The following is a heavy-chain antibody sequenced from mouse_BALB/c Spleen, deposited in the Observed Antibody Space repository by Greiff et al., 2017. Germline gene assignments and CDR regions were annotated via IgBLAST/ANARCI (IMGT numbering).Heavy chain of an antibody. D-gene: IGHD1-1*01. Sequence: VQLKQSGPELVKPGASVKMSCKASGYTFTSYVMHWVKQKPGQGLEWIGYINPYNDGTKYNEKFKGKATLTSDKSSSTAYMELSSLTSEDSAVYYCAREGKFITTVVARGYYAMDYWGQGTSVTVSS. CDR3: AREGKFITTVVARGYYAMDY. CDR1: GYTFTSYV. J-gene: IGHJ4*01. CDR2: INPYNDGT. V-gene: IGHV1-14*01.